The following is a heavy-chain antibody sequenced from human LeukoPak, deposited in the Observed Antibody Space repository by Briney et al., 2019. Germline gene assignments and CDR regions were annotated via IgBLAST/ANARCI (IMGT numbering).Heavy chain of an antibody. CDR2: IYYNGST. Sequence: SETLSLTCTVSGGSIRYYYWSWIRKSPGKGLEWIGYIYYNGSTNYNPSLKSRVTISVDMSKNQFSLKMSSVTAADTAVYYCARKGGLFDYWGQGRLVTVSS. CDR1: GGSIRYYY. D-gene: IGHD2-15*01. J-gene: IGHJ4*02. V-gene: IGHV4-59*01. CDR3: ARKGGLFDY.